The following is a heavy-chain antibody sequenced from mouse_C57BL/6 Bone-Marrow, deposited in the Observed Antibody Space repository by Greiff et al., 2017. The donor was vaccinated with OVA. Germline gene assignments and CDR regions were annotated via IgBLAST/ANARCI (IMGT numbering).Heavy chain of an antibody. CDR2: INPYNGGT. Sequence: EVQLQQSGPVLVKPGASVKLSCKASGYTFTDYYMNWVKQSPGQSLEWIGVINPYNGGTSYNQKFKGKATLTVDKSSSTAYMELNSLTSENSAVYYCAISGDCGSKYWFAYWGQGTLVTVSA. J-gene: IGHJ3*01. D-gene: IGHD1-1*01. CDR3: AISGDCGSKYWFAY. CDR1: GYTFTDYY. V-gene: IGHV1-19*01.